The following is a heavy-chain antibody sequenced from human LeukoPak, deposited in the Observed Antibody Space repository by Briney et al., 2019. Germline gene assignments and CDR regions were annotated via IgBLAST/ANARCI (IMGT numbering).Heavy chain of an antibody. V-gene: IGHV4-34*01. CDR2: INHSGST. J-gene: IGHJ4*02. CDR3: AGGNSYDILTGYPSSFFYVY. CDR1: GGSFSGYY. Sequence: SETLSLTCAVYGGSFSGYYWSWIRQPPGKGLEWIGEINHSGSTNYNPSLKSRVTISVDTSKNQFSLKLSSVTAADTAVYYCAGGNSYDILTGYPSSFFYVYWGQGTLVTVSS. D-gene: IGHD3-9*01.